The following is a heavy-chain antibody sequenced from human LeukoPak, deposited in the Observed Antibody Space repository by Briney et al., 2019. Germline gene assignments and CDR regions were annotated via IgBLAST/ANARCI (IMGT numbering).Heavy chain of an antibody. CDR1: GYTFTGYY. CDR2: INPNSGGT. V-gene: IGHV1-2*04. J-gene: IGHJ4*02. D-gene: IGHD2-2*01. CDR3: ARSAGGYCSSTSCLVYYFDY. Sequence: ASVKVSCTASGYTFTGYYMHWVRQAPGQGLEWMGWINPNSGGTNYAQKFQGWVTMTRDTSISTAYMELSRLRSDDTAVYYCARSAGGYCSSTSCLVYYFDYWGQGTLVTVSS.